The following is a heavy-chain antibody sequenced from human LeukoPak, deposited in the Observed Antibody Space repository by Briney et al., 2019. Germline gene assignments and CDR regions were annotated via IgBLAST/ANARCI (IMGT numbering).Heavy chain of an antibody. Sequence: ASVKVSCKVSRYTLTELSMHWVRQAPGKGLEWMGGFDPEDGETIYAQKFQGRVTMTEDTSTDTAYMELSSLRSEDTAVYYCATALLNTAMAPDAFDIWGQGTMVTVSS. CDR2: FDPEDGET. D-gene: IGHD5-18*01. J-gene: IGHJ3*02. CDR3: ATALLNTAMAPDAFDI. V-gene: IGHV1-24*01. CDR1: RYTLTELS.